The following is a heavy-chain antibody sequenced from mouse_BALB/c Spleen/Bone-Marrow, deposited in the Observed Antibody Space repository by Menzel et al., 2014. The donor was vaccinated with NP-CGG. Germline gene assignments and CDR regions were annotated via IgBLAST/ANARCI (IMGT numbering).Heavy chain of an antibody. CDR3: ARQGYYGKGNY. Sequence: EVKLLESGGGLVQPGGSLILSCAASGFDFSRYWMSWVRQAPGKGLEWIGEINPDSSTINYTPSLKDKFIISRDNAKNTLYLQMNKVRSEDTALYYCARQGYYGKGNYWGQGTTLTVSS. CDR1: GFDFSRYW. V-gene: IGHV4-1*02. D-gene: IGHD2-1*01. J-gene: IGHJ2*01. CDR2: INPDSSTI.